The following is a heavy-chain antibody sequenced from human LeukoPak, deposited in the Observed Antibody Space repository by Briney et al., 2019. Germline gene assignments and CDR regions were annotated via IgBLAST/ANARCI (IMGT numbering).Heavy chain of an antibody. Sequence: GGSLSLSCAASGFPFSSYSMNWVRPAPGKGLEWVSSIISSSSYIYYADSVKGRFTVSRDNAKNSLYLQMNSLRAEDTAVYYCAKGSEYSSSLLPQPFDYWGQGTLVTVSS. D-gene: IGHD6-6*01. J-gene: IGHJ4*02. V-gene: IGHV3-21*04. CDR1: GFPFSSYS. CDR2: IISSSSYI. CDR3: AKGSEYSSSLLPQPFDY.